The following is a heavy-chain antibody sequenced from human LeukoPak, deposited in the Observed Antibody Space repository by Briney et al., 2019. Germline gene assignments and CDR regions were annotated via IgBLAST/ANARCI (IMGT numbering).Heavy chain of an antibody. V-gene: IGHV1-2*02. CDR2: INPKSGDT. CDR3: ARSQHNTFDP. J-gene: IGHJ5*02. Sequence: ASVKVSCMTSGYTFTGNYMHWVRQAPGQGLEWMGWINPKSGDTKYAQKFQGRVTVTRDTSSSTSYLELSRLRSDDTAIYYCARSQHNTFDPWGRGTLVTVS. CDR1: GYTFTGNY. D-gene: IGHD1-1*01.